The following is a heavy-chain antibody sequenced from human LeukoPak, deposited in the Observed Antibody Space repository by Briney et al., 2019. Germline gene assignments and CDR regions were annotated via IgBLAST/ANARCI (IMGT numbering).Heavy chain of an antibody. D-gene: IGHD2-2*01. CDR2: ISYEGSNK. CDR3: ARDGGGGSSTGCYPWFDP. CDR1: GFTFSSYA. Sequence: GGSLRLSCAASGFTFSSYAMHWVRQAPGKGLEGVAVISYEGSNKYYADSVKGRFTISRDNSKNPLYLQMNSLRAEHTAVYDCARDGGGGSSTGCYPWFDPWGQGTLVTVSS. J-gene: IGHJ5*02. V-gene: IGHV3-30-3*01.